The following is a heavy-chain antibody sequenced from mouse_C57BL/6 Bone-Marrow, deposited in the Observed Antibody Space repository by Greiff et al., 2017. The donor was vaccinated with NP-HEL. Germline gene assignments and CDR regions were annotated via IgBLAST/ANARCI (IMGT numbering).Heavy chain of an antibody. V-gene: IGHV5-4*01. Sequence: EVKVVESGGGLVKPGGSLKLSCAASGFTFSSYAMSWVRQTPEKRLEWVATISDCGSYTYYPDNVKGRFTISRDNAKNNLYLQMSHLKSEDTAMDYCARDPEGRSTMITPWFAYWGQGTLVTVSA. D-gene: IGHD2-4*01. CDR3: ARDPEGRSTMITPWFAY. CDR2: ISDCGSYT. J-gene: IGHJ3*01. CDR1: GFTFSSYA.